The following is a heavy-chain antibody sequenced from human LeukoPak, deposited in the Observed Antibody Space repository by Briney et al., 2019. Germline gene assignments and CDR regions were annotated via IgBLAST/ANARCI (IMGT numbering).Heavy chain of an antibody. CDR3: AKDAVGTVVPPDY. V-gene: IGHV3-23*01. CDR2: ISGSGGTT. D-gene: IGHD2-2*01. CDR1: GFTFSRYA. J-gene: IGHJ4*02. Sequence: GGSLRLSCAGSGFTFSRYAMSWVRQAPGKGLEWVSGISGSGGTTKYADSVKGRFTISRDNSKSTLYLQMNSLRAEDTAIYYCAKDAVGTVVPPDYWGQGTLVTVSS.